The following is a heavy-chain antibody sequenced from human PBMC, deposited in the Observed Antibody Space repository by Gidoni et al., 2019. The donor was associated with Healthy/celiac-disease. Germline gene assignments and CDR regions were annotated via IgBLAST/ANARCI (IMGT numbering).Heavy chain of an antibody. CDR2: SSGSGGST. CDR1: GFTFSSYD. D-gene: IGHD1-26*01. CDR3: AKDQRLGATGTSFDY. V-gene: IGHV3-23*01. J-gene: IGHJ4*02. Sequence: EVQLLESGGGLVQPGGSLRLSCAASGFTFSSYDMSWVRQAPGKGLEWVTASSGSGGSTYYADSVKGRFTISRDNSKNTLYLQMNSLRAEDTAVYYCAKDQRLGATGTSFDYWGQGTLVTVSS.